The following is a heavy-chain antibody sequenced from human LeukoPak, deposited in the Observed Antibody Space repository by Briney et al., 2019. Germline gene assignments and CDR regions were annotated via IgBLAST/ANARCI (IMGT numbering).Heavy chain of an antibody. Sequence: APVKVSCKASGYTFTSYDINWVRQATGQGLEWMGWMNPNSGNTGYAQKFQGRVTMTRSTSISTAYMELRSLRSDDTAVYYCARAAYYQLTQYYYYMDVWGKGTTVTVSS. V-gene: IGHV1-8*01. CDR2: MNPNSGNT. CDR3: ARAAYYQLTQYYYYMDV. CDR1: GYTFTSYD. J-gene: IGHJ6*03. D-gene: IGHD3-10*01.